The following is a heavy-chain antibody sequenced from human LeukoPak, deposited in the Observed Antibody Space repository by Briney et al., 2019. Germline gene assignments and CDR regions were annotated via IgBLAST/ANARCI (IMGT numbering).Heavy chain of an antibody. Sequence: SETLSLTCAVYGGSFSGYYWSWVRQPPGKGLEWIGEINHSGSTNYNPSLKSRVTISVDTSKNQFSLKLSSVTAADTAVYYCARSHYYDSSGSHNNWFDPWGQGTLVTVSS. D-gene: IGHD3-22*01. V-gene: IGHV4-34*01. CDR2: INHSGST. CDR3: ARSHYYDSSGSHNNWFDP. J-gene: IGHJ5*02. CDR1: GGSFSGYY.